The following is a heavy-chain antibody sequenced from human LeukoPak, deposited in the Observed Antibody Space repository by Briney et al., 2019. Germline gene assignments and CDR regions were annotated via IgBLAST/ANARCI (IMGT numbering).Heavy chain of an antibody. CDR3: AREPSNYYDSSGYDY. V-gene: IGHV3-21*01. Sequence: GGSLRLSCAASGSTFSSYSMNWVRQAPGKGLEWVSSISSSSSYIYYADSVKGRFTISRDNAKNSLYLQMNSLRAEDTAVYYCAREPSNYYDSSGYDYWGQGTLVTVSS. J-gene: IGHJ4*02. CDR2: ISSSSSYI. CDR1: GSTFSSYS. D-gene: IGHD3-22*01.